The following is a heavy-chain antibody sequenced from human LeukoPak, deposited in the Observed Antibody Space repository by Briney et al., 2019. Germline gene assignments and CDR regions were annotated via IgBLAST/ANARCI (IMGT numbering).Heavy chain of an antibody. CDR2: IYSGGAT. J-gene: IGHJ4*01. V-gene: IGHV3-66*01. Sequence: PGGSLRLSCAASGFTVSSNYMSWVRQAPGRGLEWVSVIYSGGATYYAGSVKGRFTISRDNSRNTLFLPMNSLRVEDTAVYYCARDDIAVAGQDYWGHGTLVTVSS. CDR3: ARDDIAVAGQDY. D-gene: IGHD6-19*01. CDR1: GFTVSSNY.